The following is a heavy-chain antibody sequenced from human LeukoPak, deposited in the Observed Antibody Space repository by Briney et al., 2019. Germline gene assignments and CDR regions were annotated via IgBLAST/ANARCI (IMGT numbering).Heavy chain of an antibody. J-gene: IGHJ6*03. CDR2: MSPNSGNT. CDR1: GYTFTSYD. CDR3: ARGGRDYGDYPTYYYYYYMDV. Sequence: ASVKVSCKASGYTFTSYDINWVRQATGQGLEWMGWMSPNSGNTGYAQKFQGRVTMTRNTSISTAYMELSSLRSEDTAVYYCARGGRDYGDYPTYYYYYYMDVWGKGTTVTISS. D-gene: IGHD4-17*01. V-gene: IGHV1-8*01.